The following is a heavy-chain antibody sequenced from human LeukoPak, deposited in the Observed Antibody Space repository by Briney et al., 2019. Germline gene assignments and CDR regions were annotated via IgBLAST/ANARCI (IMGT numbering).Heavy chain of an antibody. D-gene: IGHD3-10*01. CDR3: AKSCGSGSYYNGDAFDI. CDR2: ISWNSGST. V-gene: IGHV3-9*03. CDR1: GFTFDDYA. J-gene: IGHJ3*02. Sequence: PGGSLRLSCAASGFTFDDYAMHWVRQAPGKGLEWVSGISWNSGSTGYADSVKGRFTISRDNAKNSLYLQMNSLRAEDMALYYCAKSCGSGSYYNGDAFDIWGQGTMVTVSS.